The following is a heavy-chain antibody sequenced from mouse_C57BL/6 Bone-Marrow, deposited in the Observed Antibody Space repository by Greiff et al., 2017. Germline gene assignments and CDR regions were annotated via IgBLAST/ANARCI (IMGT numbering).Heavy chain of an antibody. D-gene: IGHD2-3*01. Sequence: QVQLQQSGAALARPGASVKLSCKASGYTFTSYGISWVKQRTGQGLEWIGEIYPRSGNTYYNEKFKGKATLTADKSSSTAYMELRSLTSEDSAVYFCARGRWLLNAMDYWGQGTSVTVSS. V-gene: IGHV1-81*01. J-gene: IGHJ4*01. CDR2: IYPRSGNT. CDR1: GYTFTSYG. CDR3: ARGRWLLNAMDY.